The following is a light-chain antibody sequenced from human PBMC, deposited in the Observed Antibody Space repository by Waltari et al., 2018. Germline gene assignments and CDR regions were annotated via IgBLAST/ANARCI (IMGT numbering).Light chain of an antibody. CDR1: SSDVGGYNY. Sequence: QSALTQPASVSGSPGQSITISCTGTSSDVGGYNYVSWYQQHPGKAPKLLIYDVSKRPSGVSHRFSGSKSGNTASLTISGLQAEDEADYYCSSYTSSSTLVFCGGTKLTVL. CDR3: SSYTSSSTLV. V-gene: IGLV2-14*01. CDR2: DVS. J-gene: IGLJ2*01.